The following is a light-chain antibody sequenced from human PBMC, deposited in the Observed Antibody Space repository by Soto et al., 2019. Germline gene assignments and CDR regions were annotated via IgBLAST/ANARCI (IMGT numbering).Light chain of an antibody. CDR2: GNS. J-gene: IGLJ1*01. V-gene: IGLV1-40*01. CDR1: SSNIGAGYD. Sequence: QSVLTQPPSVSGAPGQSVTISCTGSSSNIGAGYDVHWYQQLPGTAPKLLIYGNSNRPSGVPDRFSGSKSGTSASLAITGLQVEDKADYSHEFYARTRSACYISGPGTKV. CDR3: EFYARTRSACYI.